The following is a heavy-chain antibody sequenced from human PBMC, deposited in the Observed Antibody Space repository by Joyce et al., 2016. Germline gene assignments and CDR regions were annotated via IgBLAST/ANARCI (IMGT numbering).Heavy chain of an antibody. Sequence: QVQLQESGPGLVKPSETLSLSCTVSGGSISSYYWSWIRQPPGKGLEWIGYINHRGRTNYNPALKSRVTISVDTSKNEFSLTMTSVTAADTAVYYGARGNDYDYWSGYEAHYFDYWGQGTLVTVSS. J-gene: IGHJ4*02. D-gene: IGHD3-3*01. V-gene: IGHV4-59*01. CDR1: GGSISSYY. CDR2: INHRGRT. CDR3: ARGNDYDYWSGYEAHYFDY.